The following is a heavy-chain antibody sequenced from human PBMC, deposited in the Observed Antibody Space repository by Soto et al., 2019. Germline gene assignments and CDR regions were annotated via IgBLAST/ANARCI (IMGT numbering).Heavy chain of an antibody. CDR1: GFTFKDAW. CDR3: RCQGDM. V-gene: IGHV3-15*01. D-gene: IGHD2-2*01. J-gene: IGHJ6*02. Sequence: EVQLVESGGGLVKPGGSLRLSCAASGFTFKDAWMSWVRQAPGTGLEWVGHIKSTDTGGTTDYAAPVKGRYIISKDDTEDTLYVQMKSLKAEDTAKYYCRCQGDMWGLGTSVIVSS. CDR2: IKSTDTGGTT.